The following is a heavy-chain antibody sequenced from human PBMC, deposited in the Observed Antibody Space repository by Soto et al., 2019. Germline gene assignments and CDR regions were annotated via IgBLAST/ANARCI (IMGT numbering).Heavy chain of an antibody. V-gene: IGHV3-30*18. CDR2: ISYHGSNK. Sequence: GGSLRLSFAASGFTFSSYGMHWVRQAPGKGLEWVAVISYHGSNKDYADSVKGRFTISRDNSKNTLYLQMNSLRGEDTAVYYCAKDRQLGSSLYYFDYWGQGTLVTVSS. J-gene: IGHJ4*02. CDR1: GFTFSSYG. CDR3: AKDRQLGSSLYYFDY. D-gene: IGHD5-18*01.